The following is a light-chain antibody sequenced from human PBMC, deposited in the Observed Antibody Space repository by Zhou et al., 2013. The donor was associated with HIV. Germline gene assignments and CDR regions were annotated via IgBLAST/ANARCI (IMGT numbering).Light chain of an antibody. V-gene: IGKV3-20*01. CDR2: AAS. CDR3: QQYGSSFT. Sequence: EIVLTQSPGTLSLSPGERATLSCRASQSVSSSYLAWYQQKPGQAPRLLIYAASTRATGIPDRFSGSGSGTDFTLTISRLEPEDFAVYYCQQYGSSFTFGPGTKLDLK. CDR1: QSVSSSY. J-gene: IGKJ3*01.